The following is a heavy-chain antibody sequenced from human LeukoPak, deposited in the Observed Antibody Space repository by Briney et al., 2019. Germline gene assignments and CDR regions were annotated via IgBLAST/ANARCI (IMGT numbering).Heavy chain of an antibody. D-gene: IGHD5-12*01. Sequence: TSETPSLTCAVYGGSFSGYYWSWIRQPPGKGLEWIGEIKHSGSTNYNPSLKSRVTISVDTSKNQFSLKLSSVTAADTAVYYCARWIVATSLKDAFDIWGQGTMVTVSS. CDR3: ARWIVATSLKDAFDI. CDR1: GGSFSGYY. J-gene: IGHJ3*02. V-gene: IGHV4-34*01. CDR2: IKHSGST.